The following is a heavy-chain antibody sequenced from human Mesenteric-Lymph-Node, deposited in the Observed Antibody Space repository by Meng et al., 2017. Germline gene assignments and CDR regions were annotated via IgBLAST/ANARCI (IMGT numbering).Heavy chain of an antibody. Sequence: GGSLRLSCAASGFTFSSYEMNWVRQAPGKGREWVSYISSSGSTIYYADSVKGRFTISRDNAKNSLFLQMSSLRAEDTAVYYCARDAAVAGYFDYWGQGTLVTVSS. D-gene: IGHD6-19*01. V-gene: IGHV3-48*03. CDR3: ARDAAVAGYFDY. CDR2: ISSSGSTI. J-gene: IGHJ4*02. CDR1: GFTFSSYE.